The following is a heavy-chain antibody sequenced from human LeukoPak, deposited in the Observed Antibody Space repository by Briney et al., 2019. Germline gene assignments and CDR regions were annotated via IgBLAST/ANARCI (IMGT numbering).Heavy chain of an antibody. CDR2: ISSSGSTI. V-gene: IGHV3-48*03. CDR3: ARDRDYYGSGSYYYGMDV. D-gene: IGHD3-10*01. J-gene: IGHJ6*02. CDR1: GFTFSSYE. Sequence: GESLRLSCAASGFTFSSYEMNWVRQAPGKGLEWVSYISSSGSTIYYADSVKGRFTISRDNAKNSLYLQMNSLGAEDTAVYYCARDRDYYGSGSYYYGMDVWGQGTTVTVSS.